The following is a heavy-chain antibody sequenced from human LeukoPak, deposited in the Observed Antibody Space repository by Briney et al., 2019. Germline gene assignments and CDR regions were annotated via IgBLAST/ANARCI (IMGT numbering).Heavy chain of an antibody. V-gene: IGHV4-61*02. CDR3: ARERVRFLEWLSPNYYYYMDV. CDR1: GGSISSGSYY. Sequence: SETLSLTCTVSGGSISSGSYYWSWIRQPAGKGPEWIGRIYTSGSTNYNPSLKSRVTISVDTSKNQFSLKLSSVTAADTAVYYCARERVRFLEWLSPNYYYYMDVWGKGTTVTVSS. J-gene: IGHJ6*03. CDR2: IYTSGST. D-gene: IGHD3-3*01.